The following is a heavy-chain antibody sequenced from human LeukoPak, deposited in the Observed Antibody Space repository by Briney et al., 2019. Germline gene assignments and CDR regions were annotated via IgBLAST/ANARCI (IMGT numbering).Heavy chain of an antibody. J-gene: IGHJ4*02. D-gene: IGHD2-21*02. CDR3: AKVPRDSDCY. CDR2: INEDGSVK. CDR1: GGTFSAYW. Sequence: SGGSLRLSCAVSGGTFSAYWMAWVRQSPGKGLEWVAEINEDGSVKYYVDSMKGRFTISRDNAKNSLYLQMNSLGAEDTAVYYCAKVPRDSDCYWGQGTLVTVSS. V-gene: IGHV3-7*01.